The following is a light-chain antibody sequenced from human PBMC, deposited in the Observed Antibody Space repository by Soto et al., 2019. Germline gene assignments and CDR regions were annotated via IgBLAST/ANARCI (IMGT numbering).Light chain of an antibody. CDR2: EAS. V-gene: IGKV3-20*01. CDR1: QSVGGNY. CDR3: QQYGSSPRYT. Sequence: EIVLTQSPGTLSLSPGERATLSCRASQSVGGNYLAWYQQKPGRAPRLLIYEASSRATGIPDRFSGSGSGTDFTLTISSLEPQDFAVYYCQQYGSSPRYTVGQGTKVDI. J-gene: IGKJ2*01.